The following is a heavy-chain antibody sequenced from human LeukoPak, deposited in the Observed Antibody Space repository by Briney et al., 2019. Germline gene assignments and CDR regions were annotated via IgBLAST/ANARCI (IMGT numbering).Heavy chain of an antibody. Sequence: GGSLSLSCAASGFTFSEYAMSWVRQAPGKGLDWVSSINGGGGSTYYADSVKGRFTISRDNSKNTLYLQMNSLRAEDTAVYYCAKIGANVGFWGQGTLVTVSS. CDR1: GFTFSEYA. D-gene: IGHD4/OR15-4a*01. V-gene: IGHV3-23*01. CDR2: INGGGGST. CDR3: AKIGANVGF. J-gene: IGHJ4*02.